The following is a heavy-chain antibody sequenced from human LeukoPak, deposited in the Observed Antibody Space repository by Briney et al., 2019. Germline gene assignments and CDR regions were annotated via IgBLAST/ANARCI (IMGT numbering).Heavy chain of an antibody. CDR3: AKTGPSGYDLPYYFDY. CDR2: ISGSGGST. J-gene: IGHJ4*02. V-gene: IGHV3-23*01. Sequence: GGSLRLSCAASGFTFSSYAMSWVRQAPGKGLEWVSAISGSGGSTYYADSVKGRFTISRDNSKNTLYLQMNSLRAEDTAVYYCAKTGPSGYDLPYYFDYWGQGTLATVSS. CDR1: GFTFSSYA. D-gene: IGHD5-12*01.